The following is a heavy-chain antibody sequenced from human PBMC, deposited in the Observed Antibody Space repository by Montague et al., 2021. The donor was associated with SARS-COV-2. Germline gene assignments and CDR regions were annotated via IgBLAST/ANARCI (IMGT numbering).Heavy chain of an antibody. V-gene: IGHV4-59*08. CDR1: AGSINNHY. J-gene: IGHJ4*02. CDR3: ARRPSSGWSFDY. D-gene: IGHD6-19*01. Sequence: SETLSLTYTVSAGSINNHYWSWIRQTLGKELEWIAYVYFSGTASYNPSLKSRVTISVDTSRNQFSLQLTSVTAADTAVYYCARRPSSGWSFDYWGQGTQVSVSS. CDR2: VYFSGTA.